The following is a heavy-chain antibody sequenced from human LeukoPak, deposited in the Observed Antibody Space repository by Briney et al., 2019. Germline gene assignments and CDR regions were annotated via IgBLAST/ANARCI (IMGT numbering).Heavy chain of an antibody. V-gene: IGHV3-48*03. CDR3: ARGLHSRLYDSSLYYPY. CDR2: ISSSGSTI. J-gene: IGHJ4*02. D-gene: IGHD3-22*01. CDR1: GFTFSSYE. Sequence: GGSLRLSCAASGFTFSSYEMNWVRQAPGKGLEWVSYISSSGSTISYADSVKGRFTISRDNAKNSLYLQMNSLRAEDTAIYYCARGLHSRLYDSSLYYPYWGQGTLVTVSS.